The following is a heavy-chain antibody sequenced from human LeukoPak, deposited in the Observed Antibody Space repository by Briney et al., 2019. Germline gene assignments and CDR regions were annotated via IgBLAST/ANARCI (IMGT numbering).Heavy chain of an antibody. CDR2: INQRGST. D-gene: IGHD3-16*02. CDR1: GGSFSGYY. CDR3: AREFPDRVWGNSRPTAGYFQH. J-gene: IGHJ1*01. Sequence: SETLSVTRADHGGSFSGYYWSWIRQPPGEGLGWMGEINQRGSTNYNPSLERRATMSVDTSKNQVFLKLSSVAAADTAVYYCAREFPDRVWGNSRPTAGYFQHWGQGTLVTVSS. V-gene: IGHV4-34*01.